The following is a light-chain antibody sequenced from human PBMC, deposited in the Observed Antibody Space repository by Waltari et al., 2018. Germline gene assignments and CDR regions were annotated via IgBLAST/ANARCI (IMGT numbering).Light chain of an antibody. J-gene: IGKJ4*01. V-gene: IGKV3-11*01. Sequence: EIVLTQSPATLSLSPGERATLSCRASQSVRKYLAWYQQKPGQAPRLLIYDTSNRETGIPARFTGSGSGADFTLTITSLEPEDFAVYYCQQRSSWPRLTFGGGTKVEIK. CDR1: QSVRKY. CDR3: QQRSSWPRLT. CDR2: DTS.